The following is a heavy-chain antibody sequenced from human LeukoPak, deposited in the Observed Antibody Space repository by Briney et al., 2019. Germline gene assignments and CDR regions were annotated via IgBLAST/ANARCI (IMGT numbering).Heavy chain of an antibody. V-gene: IGHV1-8*01. D-gene: IGHD2-21*02. CDR1: GYTFTSYD. CDR3: ARGPHIVVVTAKRWFDP. Sequence: ASVKVSCKASGYTFTSYDINWVRQATGQGLEWMGWMNPNSGNTGYAQKFQGRVTMTRNTSISTAYMELSSLRSGDTAVYYCARGPHIVVVTAKRWFDPWGQGTLVTVSS. J-gene: IGHJ5*02. CDR2: MNPNSGNT.